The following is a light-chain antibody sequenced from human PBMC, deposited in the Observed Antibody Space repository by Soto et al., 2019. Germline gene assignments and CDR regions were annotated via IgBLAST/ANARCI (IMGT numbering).Light chain of an antibody. CDR1: QGISSA. Sequence: AIQLTQSPSSLSASVGDRVTITCRASQGISSALAWYQQKPGKAPNLLIYNASTLESGVPSRFSGSGSGTDFTLTISSLQPEDFATYYCQQSYSTPWTFGQGTKVDIK. V-gene: IGKV1-13*02. J-gene: IGKJ1*01. CDR3: QQSYSTPWT. CDR2: NAS.